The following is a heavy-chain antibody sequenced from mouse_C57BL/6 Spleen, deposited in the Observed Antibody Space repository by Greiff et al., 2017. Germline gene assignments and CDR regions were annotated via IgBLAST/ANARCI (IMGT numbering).Heavy chain of an antibody. D-gene: IGHD2-2*01. V-gene: IGHV5-4*01. J-gene: IGHJ2*01. CDR2: ISDGGSYT. CDR1: GFTFSSYA. Sequence: EVQGVESGGGLVKPGGSLKLSCAASGFTFSSYAMSWVRQTPEKRLEWVATISDGGSYTYYPDNVKGRFTISRDNAKNNLYLQMSHLKSEDTAMYYCARVGSMVTTPYFDYWGQGTTLTVSS. CDR3: ARVGSMVTTPYFDY.